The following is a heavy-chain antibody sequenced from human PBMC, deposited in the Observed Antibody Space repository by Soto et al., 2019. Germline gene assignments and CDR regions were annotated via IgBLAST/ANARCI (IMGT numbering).Heavy chain of an antibody. J-gene: IGHJ5*02. Sequence: VGSLRLSGAASGFTFSSYGMHWVRQAPGKGLEWVAVISYDGSNKYYADSVKGRFTISRDNSKNTLYLQMNSLRAEDTAVYYCAKEGVRAAAYPNNWFGPWGQGTLVTVSS. CDR2: ISYDGSNK. V-gene: IGHV3-30*18. CDR3: AKEGVRAAAYPNNWFGP. CDR1: GFTFSSYG. D-gene: IGHD6-13*01.